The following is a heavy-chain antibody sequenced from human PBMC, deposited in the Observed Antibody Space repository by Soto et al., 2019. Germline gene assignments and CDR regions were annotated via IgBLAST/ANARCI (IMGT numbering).Heavy chain of an antibody. CDR2: IYWDDDK. CDR3: AHSLYYYDSSGSYI. CDR1: GFSLSTSGVG. Sequence: QITLKESGPTLVKPTQTLTLTCTFSGFSLSTSGVGVGWIRQPPGKALEWLALIYWDDDKRYSPSLKSWLTIPKDTSKHQVVLTMTNMDPVDTATYYCAHSLYYYDSSGSYIWGQGTLVTVSS. D-gene: IGHD3-22*01. J-gene: IGHJ4*02. V-gene: IGHV2-5*02.